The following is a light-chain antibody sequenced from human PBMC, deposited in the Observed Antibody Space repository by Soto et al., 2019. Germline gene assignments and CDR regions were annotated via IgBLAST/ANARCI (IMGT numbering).Light chain of an antibody. Sequence: EIVLTQSPGTLSLSPGERATLSCRASLSVRNSYLAWYQQRPGQAPRLLIYDAFSRATGIPDRFSGGGSGDGFPLHHRRPEPGGSGVDYWQQYGSSPRTFGQGTKLEIK. CDR3: QQYGSSPRT. J-gene: IGKJ2*01. CDR2: DAF. CDR1: LSVRNSY. V-gene: IGKV3-20*01.